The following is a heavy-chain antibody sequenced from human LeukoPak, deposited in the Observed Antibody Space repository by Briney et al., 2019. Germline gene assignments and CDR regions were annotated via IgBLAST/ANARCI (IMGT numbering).Heavy chain of an antibody. V-gene: IGHV4-59*01. J-gene: IGHJ1*01. D-gene: IGHD3-22*01. CDR2: IYYSGST. CDR3: ARGSYYDRLQQEYFQH. CDR1: GGSISSYY. Sequence: SETLSLTCTVSGGSISSYYWSWIRQPPGKGLEWIGYIYYSGSTNYNPSLKSRVTISVDTSKNQFSLKLSSVTAADTAVYYCARGSYYDRLQQEYFQHWGQGTLVTVSS.